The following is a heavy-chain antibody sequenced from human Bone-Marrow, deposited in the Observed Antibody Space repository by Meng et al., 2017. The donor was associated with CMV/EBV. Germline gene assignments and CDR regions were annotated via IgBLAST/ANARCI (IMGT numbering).Heavy chain of an antibody. D-gene: IGHD2-2*01. J-gene: IGHJ5*02. CDR1: GYSISSGYY. CDR2: IYHSGST. Sequence: GSLRLSCTVSGYSISSGYYWGWIRQPPGKGLEWIGSIYHSGSTYYNPSLKSRVTISVDTSKNQFSLKLSSVTAADTAVYYCARDLYCSSTSCSYVWFDPWGQGTLVTFSS. CDR3: ARDLYCSSTSCSYVWFDP. V-gene: IGHV4-38-2*02.